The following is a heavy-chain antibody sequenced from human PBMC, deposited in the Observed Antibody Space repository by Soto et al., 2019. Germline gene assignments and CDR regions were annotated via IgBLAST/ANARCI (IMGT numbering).Heavy chain of an antibody. CDR1: GFTFDEYA. CDR2: SSWNSGTI. J-gene: IGHJ6*02. Sequence: EVQLVESGGGLVQPGRSLRLSCGASGFTFDEYAMHWVRQAPGKGLEWVSGSSWNSGTIGYAVSVKGRFTISRDNAKRSLYLQMSSLRAEDTALYYCAKSTGGTANGMDVWGQGTTVTVSS. CDR3: AKSTGGTANGMDV. D-gene: IGHD2-8*02. V-gene: IGHV3-9*01.